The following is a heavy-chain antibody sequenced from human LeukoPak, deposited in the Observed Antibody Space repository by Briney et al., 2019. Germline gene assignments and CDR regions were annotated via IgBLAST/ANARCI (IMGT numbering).Heavy chain of an antibody. Sequence: SETLSLTCTVSDDSITMYYWSWIRQPPGKGLEWIGYIYYSGSTNYNPSLKSRVTISVDTSKNQFSLKLSSVTAADTAVYYCAREVVGAKAPDYWGQGTLVTVSS. V-gene: IGHV4-59*01. CDR1: DDSITMYY. CDR3: AREVVGAKAPDY. D-gene: IGHD1-26*01. J-gene: IGHJ4*02. CDR2: IYYSGST.